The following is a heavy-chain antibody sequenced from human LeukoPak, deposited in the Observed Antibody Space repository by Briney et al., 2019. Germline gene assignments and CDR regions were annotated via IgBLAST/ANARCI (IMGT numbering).Heavy chain of an antibody. D-gene: IGHD6-19*01. J-gene: IGHJ3*02. CDR1: GGSISSGSYY. V-gene: IGHV4-61*02. CDR2: IYTSGST. Sequence: ASETLSLTCTVSGGSISSGSYYWSWIRQPAGKGLEWIGRIYTSGSTNYNPSLKSRVTISVDTSKNQFSLKLSSVTAADTAVYYCARVPGIAVAGTEDAFDIWGQGTMVTVPS. CDR3: ARVPGIAVAGTEDAFDI.